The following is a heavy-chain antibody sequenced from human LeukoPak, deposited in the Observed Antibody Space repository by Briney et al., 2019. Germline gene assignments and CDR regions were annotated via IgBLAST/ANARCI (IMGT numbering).Heavy chain of an antibody. Sequence: GGSLRLSCAASGFTFSTCAMHWVRQAPGKGLEYVAAISGNGDSTYYANSVKGRFTISRDNSKNTLYLQMNSLRAGDTALYYCAKGASDWYIDCWGQGTLATVSS. V-gene: IGHV3-64*01. CDR3: AKGASDWYIDC. J-gene: IGHJ4*02. CDR2: ISGNGDST. CDR1: GFTFSTCA. D-gene: IGHD6-19*01.